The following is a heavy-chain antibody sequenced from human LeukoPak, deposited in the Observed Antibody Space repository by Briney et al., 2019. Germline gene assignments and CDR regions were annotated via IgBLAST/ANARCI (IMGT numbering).Heavy chain of an antibody. D-gene: IGHD2-21*01. CDR2: IYTSGST. Sequence: SETLSLTCTVSGGSISNYYWSWIRQPAGKGLEWIGRIYTSGSTNYNPSLKSRVTMSVDTSKNQFSLKLSSVTAADTAVYYCARSLIAWPRNDAFDIWGQGTMVTVSS. J-gene: IGHJ3*02. V-gene: IGHV4-4*07. CDR1: GGSISNYY. CDR3: ARSLIAWPRNDAFDI.